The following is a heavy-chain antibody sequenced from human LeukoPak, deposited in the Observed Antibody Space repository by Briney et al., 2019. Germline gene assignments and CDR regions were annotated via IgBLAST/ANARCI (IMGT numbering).Heavy chain of an antibody. J-gene: IGHJ3*02. Sequence: SGGSLRLSCAASGFTFSSYAMYWVRQAPGKGLEWAAVISYDGSNKYYTDSVKGRFTISRDNSKNTVYLQMNSLRAEDTAVYYCARDRDYDILTGSIDAFDIWGQGTMVTVSS. CDR3: ARDRDYDILTGSIDAFDI. CDR2: ISYDGSNK. CDR1: GFTFSSYA. V-gene: IGHV3-30-3*01. D-gene: IGHD3-9*01.